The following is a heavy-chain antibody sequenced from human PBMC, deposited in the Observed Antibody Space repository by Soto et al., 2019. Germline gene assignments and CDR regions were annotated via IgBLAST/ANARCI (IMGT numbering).Heavy chain of an antibody. CDR1: GYTFTSYA. V-gene: IGHV7-4-1*02. J-gene: IGHJ6*02. Sequence: ASVKVSCKASGYTFTSYAMNWVRQAPGQGLEWMGWINTNTGNPTYAQGFTGRFVFSLDTSVSTAYLQWSSLKASDTAMYYCAKGMYYYYYNMVVWGQGTTVTVSS. CDR2: INTNTGNP. D-gene: IGHD3-10*01. CDR3: AKGMYYYYYNMVV.